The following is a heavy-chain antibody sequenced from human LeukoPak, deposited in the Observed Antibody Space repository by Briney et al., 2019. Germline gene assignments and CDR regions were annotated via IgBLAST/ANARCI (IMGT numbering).Heavy chain of an antibody. CDR1: GYTFTGYY. Sequence: ASVKVSCKASGYTFTGYYLHWVRQAPGQGLEWMGWISPNSGETNSAQKFQGRVTISRDTSISTAYMELSRLTSDDTDVYYCARAPGAGTYLDYWGQRTLVTVSS. CDR2: ISPNSGET. D-gene: IGHD1-26*01. V-gene: IGHV1-2*02. CDR3: ARAPGAGTYLDY. J-gene: IGHJ4*02.